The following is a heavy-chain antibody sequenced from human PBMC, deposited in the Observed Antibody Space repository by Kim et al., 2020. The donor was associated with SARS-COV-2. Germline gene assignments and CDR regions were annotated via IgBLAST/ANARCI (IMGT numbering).Heavy chain of an antibody. D-gene: IGHD6-13*01. Sequence: GESLKISCEGSGYSFTSYWIGWVRQMPGKGLEWMGIIYPGDSDTRYSPSFQGQVTISADKSISTAYLQWSSLKASDTAMYYCARGDSSSWYSANFDYWGQGTLVTVSS. V-gene: IGHV5-51*01. CDR1: GYSFTSYW. CDR3: ARGDSSSWYSANFDY. J-gene: IGHJ4*02. CDR2: IYPGDSDT.